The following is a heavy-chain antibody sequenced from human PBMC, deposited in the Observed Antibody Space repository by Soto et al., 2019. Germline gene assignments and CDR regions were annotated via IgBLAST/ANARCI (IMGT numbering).Heavy chain of an antibody. D-gene: IGHD6-25*01. J-gene: IGHJ4*02. V-gene: IGHV4-59*08. CDR3: ARLASGSLSY. CDR2: IHYSGTT. CDR1: GGSITTYY. Sequence: QVQLQESGPGLVKPSETLSLTCTVSGGSITTYYWSWVRQPPGKGLEWIGCIHYSGTTNYNPSLKSQVTISVDTSKTQFSLKLSSVTAADTAVYYCARLASGSLSYWGQGTLVTVSS.